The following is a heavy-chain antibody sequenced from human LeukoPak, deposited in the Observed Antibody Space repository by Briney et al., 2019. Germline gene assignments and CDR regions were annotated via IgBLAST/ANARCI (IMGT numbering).Heavy chain of an antibody. J-gene: IGHJ4*02. CDR3: ARITNYYGSGSYYRRYSYGYVAYFDY. CDR2: NNYSGSP. Sequence: SETLSLTCAVYGGSFSGCYGSWIRQPPGKGLEWIGENNYSGSPNYNPSLKSPVTISLDKSKNQASLKLSYVNAAGAGVFTGARITNYYGSGSYYRRYSYGYVAYFDYWGQGTLVTVSS. CDR1: GGSFSGCY. D-gene: IGHD3-10*01. V-gene: IGHV4-34*01.